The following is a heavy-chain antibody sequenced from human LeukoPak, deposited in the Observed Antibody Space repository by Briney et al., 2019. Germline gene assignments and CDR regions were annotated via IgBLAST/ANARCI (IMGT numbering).Heavy chain of an antibody. CDR3: ASPGYCSSTSCYRADYYYGMDV. CDR1: GGTFSSYA. J-gene: IGHJ6*02. CDR2: IIPIFGTA. Sequence: SVKVSCKASGGTFSSYAISWVRQAPGQGLEWVGGIIPIFGTANYAQKFQGRVTITADESTSTAYMELSSLRSEDTAVYYCASPGYCSSTSCYRADYYYGMDVWGQGTTVTVSS. V-gene: IGHV1-69*13. D-gene: IGHD2-2*01.